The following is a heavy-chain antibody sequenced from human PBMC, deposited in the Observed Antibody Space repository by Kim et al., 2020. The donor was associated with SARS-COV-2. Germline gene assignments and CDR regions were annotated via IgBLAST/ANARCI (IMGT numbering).Heavy chain of an antibody. V-gene: IGHV1-69*13. CDR2: IIPIFGTA. Sequence: SVKVSCKASGGTFSSYAISWVRQAPGQGLEWMGGIIPIFGTANYAQKFQGRVTITADESTSTAYMELSSLRSEDTAVYYCARDQMGAVAGTLGPWFDPWGQGTLVTVSS. J-gene: IGHJ5*02. CDR3: ARDQMGAVAGTLGPWFDP. D-gene: IGHD6-19*01. CDR1: GGTFSSYA.